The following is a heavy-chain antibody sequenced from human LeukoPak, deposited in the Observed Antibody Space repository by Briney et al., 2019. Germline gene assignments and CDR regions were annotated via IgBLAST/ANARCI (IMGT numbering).Heavy chain of an antibody. V-gene: IGHV4-34*01. CDR1: GGSFSGYY. CDR3: ARAPQPTSYGDYGKRYFDL. Sequence: SETLSLTCAVYGGSFSGYYWSWIRQPPGKGLEWIGEINHSGSTNYNPSLKSRVTISVDTSKNQFSLKLSSVTAADTAVYYCARAPQPTSYGDYGKRYFDLWGRGTLVTVSS. J-gene: IGHJ2*01. CDR2: INHSGST. D-gene: IGHD4-17*01.